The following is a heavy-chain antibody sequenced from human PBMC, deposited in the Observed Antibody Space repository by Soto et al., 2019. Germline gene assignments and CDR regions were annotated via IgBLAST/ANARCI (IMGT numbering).Heavy chain of an antibody. CDR3: ARVLGNDAFDI. CDR2: IYHSGST. D-gene: IGHD3-3*02. Sequence: QVQLQESGPGLVKPSGTLSLTCAVSGGSISSSNWWSWVRQPPGKGLEWSGEIYHSGSTNYNPSLKRRVTMSVDKSKNQFSLKLSSVTAADTAVYYCARVLGNDAFDIWGQGTMVTVSS. V-gene: IGHV4-4*02. CDR1: GGSISSSNW. J-gene: IGHJ3*02.